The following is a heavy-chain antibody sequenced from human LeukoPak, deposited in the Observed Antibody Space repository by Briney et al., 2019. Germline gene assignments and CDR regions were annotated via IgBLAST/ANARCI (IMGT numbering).Heavy chain of an antibody. CDR2: IYYSGST. D-gene: IGHD3-3*01. J-gene: IGHJ4*02. V-gene: IGHV4-31*03. Sequence: SETLSLTCTVSGGSISSGGYYWSWIRQHPGKGLEWIGYIYYSGSTYYNPSLKSRVTISVDTSKNQFSLKLSSVTAADTAVYYCARDLWSGFDHWGQGTLVTVSS. CDR1: GGSISSGGYY. CDR3: ARDLWSGFDH.